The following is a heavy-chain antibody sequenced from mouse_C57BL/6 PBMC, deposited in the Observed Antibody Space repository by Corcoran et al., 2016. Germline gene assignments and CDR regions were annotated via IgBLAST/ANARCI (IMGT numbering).Heavy chain of an antibody. CDR3: ARGVYYKKGYFDY. CDR2: INTYSGVP. J-gene: IGHJ2*01. Sequence: QIQLVQSGPELKKPGETVKISCKASGYTFTNYGMSWVKQAPGKGLKWMGWINTYSGVPTYADDFKGRFAFSLETSASTAYLQINNLKNEDTATYFCARGVYYKKGYFDYWGQGTTLTVSS. V-gene: IGHV9-3*01. D-gene: IGHD2-1*01. CDR1: GYTFTNYG.